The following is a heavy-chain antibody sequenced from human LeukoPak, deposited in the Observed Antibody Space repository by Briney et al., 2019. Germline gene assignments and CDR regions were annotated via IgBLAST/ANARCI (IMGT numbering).Heavy chain of an antibody. CDR1: GGSVNYYF. CDR3: AKDGPFDI. D-gene: IGHD3/OR15-3a*01. Sequence: SETLSLTCTVSGGSVNYYFWSWIRQPPGKGLEWIGYIHSSGRTNYNPSLKSRVTISIDTSKNQFSLKVNSVTAADTAVYYCAKDGPFDIWGQGTMVTVSS. V-gene: IGHV4-59*02. CDR2: IHSSGRT. J-gene: IGHJ3*02.